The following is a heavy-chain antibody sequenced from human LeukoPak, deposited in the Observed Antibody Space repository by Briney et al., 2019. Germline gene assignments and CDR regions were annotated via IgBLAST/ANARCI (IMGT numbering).Heavy chain of an antibody. D-gene: IGHD4-17*01. CDR1: GFTFSSYA. V-gene: IGHV3-30*04. Sequence: GRSLRLSCAASGFTFSSYAMHWVRQAPGKGLEWVAVISYDGSNKYYADSVKGRFTISRDNSKDTLYLQMNSLRAEDTAVYYCARDRGSDGDLSFDYWGQGTLVTVSS. CDR3: ARDRGSDGDLSFDY. CDR2: ISYDGSNK. J-gene: IGHJ4*02.